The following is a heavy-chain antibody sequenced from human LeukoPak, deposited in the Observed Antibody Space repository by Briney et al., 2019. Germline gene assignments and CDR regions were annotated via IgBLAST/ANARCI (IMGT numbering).Heavy chain of an antibody. D-gene: IGHD3-3*01. CDR1: GGSISIGDYY. V-gene: IGHV4-61*02. CDR3: ARDPLRYDFWSGWDSIDAFDI. J-gene: IGHJ3*02. Sequence: SQTLSLTCTVSGGSISIGDYYWSWIRQPPGKGLEWIGRIYTSGSTNYNPSLKSRVTMSVDTSKNQFSLKLSSVTAADTAVYYCARDPLRYDFWSGWDSIDAFDIWGQGTMVTVSS. CDR2: IYTSGST.